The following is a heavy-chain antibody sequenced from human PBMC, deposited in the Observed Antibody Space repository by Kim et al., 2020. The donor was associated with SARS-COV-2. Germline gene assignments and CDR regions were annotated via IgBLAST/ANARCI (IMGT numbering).Heavy chain of an antibody. J-gene: IGHJ6*02. CDR2: ISSSSSYI. D-gene: IGHD4-4*01. CDR3: ARDRWDSNYAYYYYGMDV. V-gene: IGHV3-21*01. Sequence: GGSLRLSCAASGFTFSSYSMNWVRQAPGKGLEWVSSISSSSSYIYYADSVKGRFTISRDNAKNSLYLQMNSLRVEDTAVYYCARDRWDSNYAYYYYGMDVWGQGTTVTVSS. CDR1: GFTFSSYS.